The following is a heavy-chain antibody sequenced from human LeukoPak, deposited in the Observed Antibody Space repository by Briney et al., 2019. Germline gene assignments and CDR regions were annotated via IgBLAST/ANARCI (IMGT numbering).Heavy chain of an antibody. CDR2: IYYSGST. J-gene: IGHJ4*02. CDR3: ARGRAARPGGPYFDY. Sequence: SETLSLTCTVSGGSISSSSYYWGWIRQPPGKGLEWIGSIYYSGSTYYNPSLKSRVTISVDTSKNQFSLKLSSVTAADTAVYYCARGRAARPGGPYFDYWGQGTLVTVSS. D-gene: IGHD6-6*01. CDR1: GGSISSSSYY. V-gene: IGHV4-39*07.